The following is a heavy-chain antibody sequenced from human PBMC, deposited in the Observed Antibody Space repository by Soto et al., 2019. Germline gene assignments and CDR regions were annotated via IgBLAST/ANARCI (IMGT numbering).Heavy chain of an antibody. V-gene: IGHV5-51*01. D-gene: IGHD1-1*01. J-gene: IGHJ4*02. CDR3: APFYNYWKT. CDR1: GFTFSTSA. CDR2: INPADSAA. Sequence: VQVVPSGAEVKKPGESLQISCKTAGFTFSTSAIGARRQMPGKGLEGMGIINPADSAATYSPSFQGQVTMSADTSFSPAYLHRSSLTASDTAIYYCAPFYNYWKTWGQGTLVTVSS.